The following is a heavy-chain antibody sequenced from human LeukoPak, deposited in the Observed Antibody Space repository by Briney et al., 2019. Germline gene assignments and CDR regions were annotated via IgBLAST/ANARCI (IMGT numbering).Heavy chain of an antibody. CDR3: ARGSFYCSSTSSCRIIGLQH. D-gene: IGHD2-2*01. Sequence: SVKVSCKASGGTFSSYAISWVRQAPGQGLEWMGGIIPIFGTANYALKFQGRVTITTDESTSTAYMELSSLRSEDTAVYYCARGSFYCSSTSSCRIIGLQHWGQGTLVTVSS. V-gene: IGHV1-69*05. J-gene: IGHJ1*01. CDR2: IIPIFGTA. CDR1: GGTFSSYA.